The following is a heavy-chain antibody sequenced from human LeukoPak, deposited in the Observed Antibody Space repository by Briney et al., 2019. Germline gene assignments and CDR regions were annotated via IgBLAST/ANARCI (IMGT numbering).Heavy chain of an antibody. D-gene: IGHD3-16*01. Sequence: GASVKVSCKASGYTFTSYGISWVRQAPGQGLEWMGWISAYNGNTNYAQKLQGRVTMTTDTSTSTAYMELRSLRSDDTAVYYCRRMTYDYVWEEESDYWGQGTLVTVSS. CDR2: ISAYNGNT. CDR1: GYTFTSYG. J-gene: IGHJ4*02. CDR3: RRMTYDYVWEEESDY. V-gene: IGHV1-18*01.